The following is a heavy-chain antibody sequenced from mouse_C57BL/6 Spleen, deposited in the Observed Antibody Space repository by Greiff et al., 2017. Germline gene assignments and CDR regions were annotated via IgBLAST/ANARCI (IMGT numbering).Heavy chain of an antibody. CDR1: GFTFSSYA. CDR3: TRDQAVVAFDY. CDR2: ISRGGDYI. Sequence: EVKLVESGEGLVKPGGSLKLSCAASGFTFSSYAMSWVRQTPEKRLEWVAYISRGGDYIYYADTVKGRFTLSRDNARNTLYLQMSSLKSEDTAMYYCTRDQAVVAFDYWGQGTTLTVSS. V-gene: IGHV5-9-1*02. J-gene: IGHJ2*01. D-gene: IGHD1-1*01.